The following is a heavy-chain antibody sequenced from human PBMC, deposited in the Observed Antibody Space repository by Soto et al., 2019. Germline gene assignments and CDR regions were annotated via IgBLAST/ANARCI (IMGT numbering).Heavy chain of an antibody. Sequence: QVQLMQSGAEVRKPGASVKVSCKASGYTFTDYDINWVRQATGQGLEWLGWMTPKSGYTGYAQKFQGRVTLTRHTSRRTAYMELSSLKSEETAVYYCTRNLHNKGDFDHWGQGTLVTVSS. V-gene: IGHV1-8*02. J-gene: IGHJ4*02. D-gene: IGHD3-16*01. CDR1: GYTFTDYD. CDR3: TRNLHNKGDFDH. CDR2: MTPKSGYT.